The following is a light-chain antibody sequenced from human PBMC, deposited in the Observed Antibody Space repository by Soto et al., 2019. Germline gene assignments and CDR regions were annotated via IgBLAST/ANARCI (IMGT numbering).Light chain of an antibody. J-gene: IGKJ4*01. Sequence: EILLTQSPATLSLSPGERATLSCRASQSVSRYLAWYQQKPGQAPRLLIYDASNRATGIPARFSGSGSGTDFTLTINSLEPEEFAVYYCQQRNNWLTFGGGTKVEVK. V-gene: IGKV3-11*01. CDR1: QSVSRY. CDR3: QQRNNWLT. CDR2: DAS.